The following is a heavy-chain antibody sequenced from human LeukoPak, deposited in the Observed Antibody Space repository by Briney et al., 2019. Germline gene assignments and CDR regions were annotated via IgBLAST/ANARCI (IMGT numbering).Heavy chain of an antibody. Sequence: KSGGSLRLSCAASGFTFSSYSMNWVRQAPGKGLEWVSSISSSSSYIYYADSVKGRFTISRDNAKNSLYLQMNSLRAEDTAVYYCARTPTMKGWFDPWGQGTLVTVSS. V-gene: IGHV3-21*01. CDR3: ARTPTMKGWFDP. J-gene: IGHJ5*02. D-gene: IGHD3-22*01. CDR2: ISSSSSYI. CDR1: GFTFSSYS.